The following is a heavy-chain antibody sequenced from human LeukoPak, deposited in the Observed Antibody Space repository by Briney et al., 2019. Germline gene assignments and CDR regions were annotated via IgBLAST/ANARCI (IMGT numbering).Heavy chain of an antibody. CDR2: ISSSSSTI. CDR3: ARAVTGYVDY. Sequence: GGSLRLSCAASGFTFSSYSMNWVRQAPGKGLEWVSYISSSSSTIYYADSVKGRFTISRDNAKDSLYLQMNSLRAEDTAVYYCARAVTGYVDYWGQGTLVTVSS. J-gene: IGHJ4*02. D-gene: IGHD7-27*01. CDR1: GFTFSSYS. V-gene: IGHV3-48*01.